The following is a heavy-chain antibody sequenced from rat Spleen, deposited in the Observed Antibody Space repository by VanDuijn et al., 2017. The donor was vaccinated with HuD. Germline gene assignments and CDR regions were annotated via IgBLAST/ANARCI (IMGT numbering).Heavy chain of an antibody. Sequence: EVQLVESDGGLVQPGRSLKLSCAVSGITFSDYYMAWVRQAPTKGLEWVASISNVCAYTYYEDSVKGGFTISRNNAKSTLYLQMDSLRSEDTATYYCARHGTVGRIYLPFDYWGQGVMVTVSS. J-gene: IGHJ2*01. CDR2: ISNVCAYT. D-gene: IGHD2-1*01. V-gene: IGHV5-25*01. CDR3: ARHGTVGRIYLPFDY. CDR1: GITFSDYY.